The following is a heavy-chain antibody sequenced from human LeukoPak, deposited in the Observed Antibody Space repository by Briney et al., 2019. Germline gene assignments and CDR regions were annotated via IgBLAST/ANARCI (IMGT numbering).Heavy chain of an antibody. D-gene: IGHD2-8*01. CDR3: TAEKNGSPHY. V-gene: IGHV4-39*07. Sequence: SETLFLTCTVSRGSISSSTYYWSWVRQPPGKGLEWIASIYYTGSTYYNPSLKSRVTISLDMSKNEFSLTMSSVTAADTAVYFCTAEKNGSPHYWGQGTQVTVSS. CDR2: IYYTGST. CDR1: RGSISSSTYY. J-gene: IGHJ4*02.